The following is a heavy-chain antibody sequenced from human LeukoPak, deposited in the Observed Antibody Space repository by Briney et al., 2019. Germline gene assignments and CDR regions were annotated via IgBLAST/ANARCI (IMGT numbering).Heavy chain of an antibody. CDR2: IWYDGSDE. CDR3: ARVESTATMKLDY. J-gene: IGHJ4*02. Sequence: GGSLRLSCAASGITFSTSTMNWVRQAPGKGLEWVAVIWYDGSDEYYGDSVKGRFTISRDNSKNTVFLQLNSLRDEDTAVYYCARVESTATMKLDYWGQGTLVTVSS. D-gene: IGHD5-24*01. V-gene: IGHV3-33*08. CDR1: GITFSTST.